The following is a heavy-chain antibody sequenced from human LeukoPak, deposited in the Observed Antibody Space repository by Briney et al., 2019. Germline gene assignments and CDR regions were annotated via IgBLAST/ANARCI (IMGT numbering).Heavy chain of an antibody. J-gene: IGHJ6*03. CDR1: GFTFSSYW. CDR3: ARDLRRWWELLRRNYYYYYMDV. Sequence: GGSLRLSCAASGFTFSSYWMSWVRQAPGKGLEWVSYISSSGSTIYYADSVKGRFTISRDNAKNSLYLQMNSLRAEDTAVYYCARDLRRWWELLRRNYYYYYMDVWAKGPRSPSP. CDR2: ISSSGSTI. D-gene: IGHD1-26*01. V-gene: IGHV3-48*04.